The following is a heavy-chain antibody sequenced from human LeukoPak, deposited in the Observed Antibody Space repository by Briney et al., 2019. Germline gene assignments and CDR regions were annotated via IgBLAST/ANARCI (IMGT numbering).Heavy chain of an antibody. D-gene: IGHD3-10*01. CDR2: IRSKAYGGTT. CDR3: TTDYYGSGSPDAFDI. Sequence: GGSLRLSCTASGFTFGDYAMSWVRQAPGKGLEWVGFIRSKAYGGTTEYAASVKGRFTISRDDSKSIAYLQMNSLKTEDTAVYYCTTDYYGSGSPDAFDIWGQGTMVTVSS. CDR1: GFTFGDYA. J-gene: IGHJ3*02. V-gene: IGHV3-49*04.